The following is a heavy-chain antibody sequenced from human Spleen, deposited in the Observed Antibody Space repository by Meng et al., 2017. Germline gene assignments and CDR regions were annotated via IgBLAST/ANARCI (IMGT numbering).Heavy chain of an antibody. CDR2: ISHDGRNK. V-gene: IGHV3-30*03. D-gene: IGHD3-16*01. J-gene: IGHJ5*02. Sequence: QVQLVESGGGVVQPGRSLRLSCAASGFTFSTYGMHWVRQAPGKGLEWVAVISHDGRNKNYADSVKGRFSISRDNSKNTLYLQMNSLRGEDTAVYYYARDKSHYDGRSGWFDPCGQGTLVTVSS. CDR1: GFTFSTYG. CDR3: ARDKSHYDGRSGWFDP.